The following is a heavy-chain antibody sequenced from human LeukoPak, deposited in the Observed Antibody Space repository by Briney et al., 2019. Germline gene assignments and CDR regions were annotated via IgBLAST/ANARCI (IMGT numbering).Heavy chain of an antibody. V-gene: IGHV1-69*04. J-gene: IGHJ4*02. CDR3: ARDLYDILTGYTILPEWRADDY. CDR2: IIPILGIA. CDR1: GGTFSSYA. D-gene: IGHD3-9*01. Sequence: GASVRVSCKASGGTFSSYAISWVRQAPGQGLEWMGRIIPILGIANYAQKFQGRVTITADKSTSTAYMELSSLRSEDTAVYYCARDLYDILTGYTILPEWRADDYWGQGTLVTVSS.